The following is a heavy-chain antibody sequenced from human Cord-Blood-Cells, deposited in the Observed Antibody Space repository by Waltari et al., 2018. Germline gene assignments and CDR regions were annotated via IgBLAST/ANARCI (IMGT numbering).Heavy chain of an antibody. CDR1: GFSLSTSGMR. CDR2: IDLDDDK. CDR3: ARMYGKGGAFDI. V-gene: IGHV2-70*04. D-gene: IGHD3-16*01. Sequence: QVTLKESGPALVKPTQTLTLTCTFSGFSLSTSGMRVSWIRQPPGKALEWLARIDLDDDKFYSTSLKTMLTISKDTSKNQVVLTMTNMDPVDTATYYCARMYGKGGAFDIWGQGTMVTVSS. J-gene: IGHJ3*02.